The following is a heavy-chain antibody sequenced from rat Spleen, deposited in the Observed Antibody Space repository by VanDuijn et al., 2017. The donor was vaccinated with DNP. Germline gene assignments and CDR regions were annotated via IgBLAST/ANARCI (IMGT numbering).Heavy chain of an antibody. V-gene: IGHV2S12*01. CDR2: VSSGGNT. CDR3: MSVAMNA. Sequence: QVQLKESGPGLVQPSQTLSLTCTVSGFSLASYGLNWVRQPPGKGLEWIAAVSSGGNTYYNSVLKSRLSVSRDTSKSQVFLNMNSLQTEDTAIYYCMSVAMNAWGQGTSVTVSS. J-gene: IGHJ4*01. CDR1: GFSLASYG.